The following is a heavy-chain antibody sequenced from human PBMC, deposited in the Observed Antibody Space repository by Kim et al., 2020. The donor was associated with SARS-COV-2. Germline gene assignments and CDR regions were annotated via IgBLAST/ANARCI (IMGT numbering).Heavy chain of an antibody. Sequence: GGSLRLSCAASGFTFSSYGMHWVRQAPGKGLEWVAVIWYDGSNKYYADSVKGRFTISRDNSKNTLYLQMNSLRAEDTAVYYCARDWGAGYYNCYFDYWGRGTLVTFSS. CDR1: GFTFSSYG. D-gene: IGHD3-9*01. CDR3: ARDWGAGYYNCYFDY. V-gene: IGHV3-33*01. CDR2: IWYDGSNK. J-gene: IGHJ4*02.